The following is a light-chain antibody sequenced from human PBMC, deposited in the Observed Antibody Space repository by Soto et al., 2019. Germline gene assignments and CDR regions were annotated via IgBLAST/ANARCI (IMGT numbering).Light chain of an antibody. CDR1: QSVSSN. CDR3: QHYNNWPRT. V-gene: IGKV3-15*01. CDR2: GAT. Sequence: EIVMTQSPATLSVSPGERATLSCRASQSVSSNLAWYQQKRGQAPRLLIYGATTRATGIPARFIGSGSGTEFTLTISSLQTEDLAVYYCQHYNNWPRTFGQGTKVEIK. J-gene: IGKJ1*01.